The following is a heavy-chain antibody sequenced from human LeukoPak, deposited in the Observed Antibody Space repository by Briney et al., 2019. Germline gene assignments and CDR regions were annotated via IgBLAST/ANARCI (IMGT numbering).Heavy chain of an antibody. J-gene: IGHJ6*03. CDR3: ARRARIAMVRGVPWAGYYMDV. CDR1: GGSISSSSYY. Sequence: PSETLSLTCTVSGGSISSSSYYWGWIRQPPGKGLEWIGSIYYSGSTYYNPSLKSRVTISVDTSKNQFSLKLSSVTAADTAVYYCARRARIAMVRGVPWAGYYMDVWGKGTTVTISS. V-gene: IGHV4-39*07. CDR2: IYYSGST. D-gene: IGHD3-10*01.